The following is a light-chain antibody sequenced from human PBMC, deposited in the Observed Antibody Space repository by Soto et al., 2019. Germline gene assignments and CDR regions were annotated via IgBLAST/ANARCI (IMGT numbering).Light chain of an antibody. J-gene: IGLJ3*02. CDR2: DVS. CDR3: CSYAGSYTLV. Sequence: QSVLTQPRSVSGSPGQSVTISCTGTSSDVGGYNYVSWYQQHPGKAPKLMIYDVSQRPSGVPDRFSGSKSGNTASLTISGLQAEDEADYSCCSYAGSYTLVFGGGTKLTVL. V-gene: IGLV2-11*01. CDR1: SSDVGGYNY.